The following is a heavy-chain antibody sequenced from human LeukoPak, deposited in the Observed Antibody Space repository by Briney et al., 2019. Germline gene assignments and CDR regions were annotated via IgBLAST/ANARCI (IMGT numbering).Heavy chain of an antibody. CDR3: ARVRSHRLVRYYYYYGMDV. Sequence: SETLSLTCAVSGGSISSSNWWSWVRQHPGKGLEWIGGIYHSGSTNYNPSLKSRVTISVDKSKNQFSLKLSSVTAADTAVYYCARVRSHRLVRYYYYYGMDVWGQGTTVTVSS. J-gene: IGHJ6*02. CDR1: GGSISSSNW. CDR2: IYHSGST. D-gene: IGHD6-19*01. V-gene: IGHV4-4*02.